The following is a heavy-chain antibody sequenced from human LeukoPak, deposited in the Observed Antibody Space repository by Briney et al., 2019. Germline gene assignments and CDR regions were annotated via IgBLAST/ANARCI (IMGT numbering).Heavy chain of an antibody. V-gene: IGHV1-69*05. J-gene: IGHJ5*02. CDR3: ARDASSGWNPSWFDP. CDR2: IIPIFGTA. D-gene: IGHD6-19*01. CDR1: GGTFSSYA. Sequence: ASVKVSCEASGGTFSSYAISWVRQAPGQGLEWMGRIIPIFGTANYAQKFQGRVTITTDESTSTAYMELSSLRSEDTAVYYCARDASSGWNPSWFDPWGQGTLVTVSS.